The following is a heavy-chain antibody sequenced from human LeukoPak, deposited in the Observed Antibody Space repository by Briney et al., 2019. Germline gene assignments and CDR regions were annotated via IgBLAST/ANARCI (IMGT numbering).Heavy chain of an antibody. D-gene: IGHD6-19*01. Sequence: ASVTVSCKASGYTFTSYYMHWVRQAPGQGLEWMGIINPSDGRTTYAQKFQGRVTMTRDTSTSTVYMELSSLRSEDTAVYYCAKCRVSSSGSADYWGQGTLVTVSS. J-gene: IGHJ4*02. V-gene: IGHV1-46*01. CDR1: GYTFTSYY. CDR2: INPSDGRT. CDR3: AKCRVSSSGSADY.